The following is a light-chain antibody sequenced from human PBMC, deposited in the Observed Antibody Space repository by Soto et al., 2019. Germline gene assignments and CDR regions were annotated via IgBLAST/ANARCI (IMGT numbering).Light chain of an antibody. J-gene: IGKJ1*01. V-gene: IGKV4-1*01. CDR1: QSVFYSSKSKNS. CDR3: QQYYNIPWT. Sequence: DIVMTQSPNSLAVSPGGRATTPCKSSQSVFYSSKSKNSVAWYQQRPGQPPKLLIYWASSRETGVPDRFSGSGSGTDFTLTISSLQADDVAVYYCQQYYNIPWTFGQGTKVEVK. CDR2: WAS.